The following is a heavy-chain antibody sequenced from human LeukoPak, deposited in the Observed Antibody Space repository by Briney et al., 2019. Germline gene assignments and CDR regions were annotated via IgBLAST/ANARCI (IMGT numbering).Heavy chain of an antibody. V-gene: IGHV4-34*01. CDR3: ARGYDSSGYYYYGMDV. CDR2: INHSGST. Sequence: PSETLSLTCAVYGGSFSGYYWSWIRQPPGKGLEWIGEINHSGSTNYNPSLKSRVTISVDTSKNQFSLKLSSVTAADTAVYYCARGYDSSGYYYYGMDVWGQGTTVTVSS. J-gene: IGHJ6*02. CDR1: GGSFSGYY. D-gene: IGHD3-22*01.